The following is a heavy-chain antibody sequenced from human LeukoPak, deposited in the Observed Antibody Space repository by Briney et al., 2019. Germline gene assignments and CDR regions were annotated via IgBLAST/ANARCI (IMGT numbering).Heavy chain of an antibody. Sequence: PSETLFLTCTVSGGSISSSSYYWGWIRQPPGKGLEWIGSIYYSGSTYYNPSLKSRVTISVDTSKNQFSLKLSSVTAADTAVYYCARAMGIAARNPDYWGQGTLVTVSS. CDR3: ARAMGIAARNPDY. D-gene: IGHD6-6*01. CDR2: IYYSGST. V-gene: IGHV4-39*01. CDR1: GGSISSSSYY. J-gene: IGHJ4*02.